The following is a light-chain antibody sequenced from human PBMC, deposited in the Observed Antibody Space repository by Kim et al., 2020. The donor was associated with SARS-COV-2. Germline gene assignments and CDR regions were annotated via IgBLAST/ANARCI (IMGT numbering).Light chain of an antibody. J-gene: IGLJ3*02. V-gene: IGLV4-69*01. CDR3: QTWGTGIHWV. CDR2: LNSDGSH. Sequence: QLVLTQSPSASASLGASVKLTCTLSSWHSSYAIAWHQQQPEKGPRYLMKLNSDGSHSKGDGIPDRFSGSSSGAERYLTISSLQSEDEADYYCQTWGTGIHWVFGGGTQLTVL. CDR1: SWHSSYA.